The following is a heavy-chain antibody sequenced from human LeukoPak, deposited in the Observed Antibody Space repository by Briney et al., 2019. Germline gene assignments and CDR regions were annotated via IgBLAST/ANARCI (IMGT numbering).Heavy chain of an antibody. J-gene: IGHJ5*02. D-gene: IGHD6-13*01. Sequence: ASVKVSCKASGGTFSSYAISWVRQAPGQGLEWMGGIIPIFGTANYAQKFQGRVTMTKNTSSSTAYMELSSLRSDDTAVYYCARGPSQQQLRLGYWFDPWGQGTLVTVSS. CDR1: GGTFSSYA. V-gene: IGHV1-69*05. CDR2: IIPIFGTA. CDR3: ARGPSQQQLRLGYWFDP.